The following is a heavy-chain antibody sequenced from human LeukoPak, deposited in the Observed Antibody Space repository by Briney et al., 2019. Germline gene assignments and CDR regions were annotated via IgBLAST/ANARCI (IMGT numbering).Heavy chain of an antibody. Sequence: GGSLRLSCAASGFTFSSYAMSWVRQAPGEGLEWVSGISAGGDTTYTADSVRGRFTISRDNSNNTLYLQMNILTAEDTAVYYCAAISYSGTWPVRYWGQGILVTVTA. V-gene: IGHV3-23*01. CDR3: AAISYSGTWPVRY. D-gene: IGHD6-25*01. CDR2: ISAGGDTT. CDR1: GFTFSSYA. J-gene: IGHJ4*02.